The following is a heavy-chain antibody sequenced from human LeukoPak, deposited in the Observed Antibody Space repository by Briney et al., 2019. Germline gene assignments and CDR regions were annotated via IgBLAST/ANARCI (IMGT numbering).Heavy chain of an antibody. J-gene: IGHJ4*02. D-gene: IGHD3-16*01. CDR1: GYSFANYW. V-gene: IGHV5-51*01. Sequence: GESLKISCKGSGYSFANYWIGWARQMPGKGLEWMGIIYPSDSNIRYSPSFQGQVTISADKSISTAYLQWSSLKASDTAIYYCARRSQGATDYWGQGTLVTVSS. CDR2: IYPSDSNI. CDR3: ARRSQGATDY.